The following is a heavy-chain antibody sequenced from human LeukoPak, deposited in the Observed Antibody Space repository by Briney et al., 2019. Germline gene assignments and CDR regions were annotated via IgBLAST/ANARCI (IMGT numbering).Heavy chain of an antibody. J-gene: IGHJ4*02. V-gene: IGHV4-39*07. Sequence: SETLSLTCTVSGGSISSSSYYWGWIRQPPGKGLEWIGSIYYSGSTYYNPSLKSRVTISVDTSKNQFSLKLSSVTAVDTAVYYCASSGYFKYFDYWGQGTLVTVSS. CDR3: ASSGYFKYFDY. D-gene: IGHD3-22*01. CDR1: GGSISSSSYY. CDR2: IYYSGST.